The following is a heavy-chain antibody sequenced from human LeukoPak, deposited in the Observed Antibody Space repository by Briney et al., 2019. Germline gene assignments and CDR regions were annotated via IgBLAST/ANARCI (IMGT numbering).Heavy chain of an antibody. D-gene: IGHD4-17*01. CDR3: ARSGASLRSLILYYMDV. V-gene: IGHV1-46*01. CDR2: INPSGGST. Sequence: ASVKVSCKASGYTFTSYYMHWVRQAPGQGLEWMGIINPSGGSTSYAQKFQGRVTMTRDMSTSTVYMALSSLRSEDTAVYYCARSGASLRSLILYYMDVWGKGTTVTVSS. CDR1: GYTFTSYY. J-gene: IGHJ6*03.